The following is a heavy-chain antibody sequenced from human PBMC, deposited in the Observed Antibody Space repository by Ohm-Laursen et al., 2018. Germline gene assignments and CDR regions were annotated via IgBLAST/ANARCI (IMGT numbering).Heavy chain of an antibody. CDR3: ARGYLKEVIISNRYNWFDP. CDR1: GYTFTGYY. V-gene: IGHV1-2*02. CDR2: IKSNSGDT. J-gene: IGHJ5*02. Sequence: SSVKVSCNASGYTFTGYYLHWVRQAPGQGLEWMGWIKSNSGDTKYAQKFEGRVTMTRDTSIGTAYMGLTRLTSDDTAVYYCARGYLKEVIISNRYNWFDPWGQGTLVTVSS. D-gene: IGHD3-22*01.